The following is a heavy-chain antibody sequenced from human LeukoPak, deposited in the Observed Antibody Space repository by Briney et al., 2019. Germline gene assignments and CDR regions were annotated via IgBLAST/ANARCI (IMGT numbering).Heavy chain of an antibody. CDR2: ISGSGGST. CDR1: GFTFSSYS. V-gene: IGHV3-23*01. D-gene: IGHD4-17*01. Sequence: GGSLRLFCAASGFTFSSYSMSWVRQAPGKGLEWVSSISGSGGSTQYADSVQGRFAISRDNSKNTLYLQMNSLRVEDTAVYFCARDPNGDYIGTFDMWGRGTMVSVSS. CDR3: ARDPNGDYIGTFDM. J-gene: IGHJ3*02.